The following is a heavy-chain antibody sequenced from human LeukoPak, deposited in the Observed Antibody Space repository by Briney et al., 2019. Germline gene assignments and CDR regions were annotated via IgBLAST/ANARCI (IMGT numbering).Heavy chain of an antibody. CDR3: AKGDFWSGYLYYFDY. Sequence: GGSLRLSCAASGFTFSSYAMGWVRQAPGKGLEWVSAISGSGGSTYYADSVKGRFTISRDNSKNTPYLQMNSLRAEDTAVYYCAKGDFWSGYLYYFDYWGQGTLVTVSS. J-gene: IGHJ4*02. CDR2: ISGSGGST. D-gene: IGHD3-3*01. V-gene: IGHV3-23*01. CDR1: GFTFSSYA.